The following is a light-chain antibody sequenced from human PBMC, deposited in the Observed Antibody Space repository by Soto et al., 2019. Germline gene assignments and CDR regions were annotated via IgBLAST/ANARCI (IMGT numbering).Light chain of an antibody. V-gene: IGLV2-14*01. CDR1: SSDVGGYNY. CDR2: DVS. J-gene: IGLJ1*01. Sequence: SALTQPASVYGSPGQSITISCTGTSSDVGGYNYVSWYQQHPGKAPKLMIYDVSNRPSGVSNRFSGSKSGNTASLTISGLQAEDEANYYCSSYTSSSTYFFGTGTKVTVL. CDR3: SSYTSSSTYF.